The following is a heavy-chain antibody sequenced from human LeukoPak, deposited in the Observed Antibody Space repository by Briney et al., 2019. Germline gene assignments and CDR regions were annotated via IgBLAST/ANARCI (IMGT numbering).Heavy chain of an antibody. D-gene: IGHD5-18*01. V-gene: IGHV4-30-4*01. J-gene: IGHJ4*02. Sequence: PSQTLSLTCTVSGGSISSGDYYWSWIRQPPGKGLEWIGYIYYSGSTYCNPSLKSRVTISVDTSTNQFSLKLSSVTAADTAVYYCARDGRKKDTAIYWGQGTLVTVSS. CDR3: ARDGRKKDTAIY. CDR1: GGSISSGDYY. CDR2: IYYSGST.